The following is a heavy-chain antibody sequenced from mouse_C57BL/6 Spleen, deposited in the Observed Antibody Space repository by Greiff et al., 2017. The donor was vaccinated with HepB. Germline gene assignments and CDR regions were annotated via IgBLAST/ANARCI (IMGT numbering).Heavy chain of an antibody. J-gene: IGHJ4*01. CDR1: GYTFTSYG. CDR2: IYPRSGNT. D-gene: IGHD2-1*01. CDR3: ARGPNGNDAMDY. Sequence: QVQLKESGAELARPGASVKLSCKASGYTFTSYGISWVKQRTGQGLEWIGEIYPRSGNTYYNEKFKGKATLTADKSSSTAYMELRSLTSEDSAVYFCARGPNGNDAMDYWGQGTSVTVSS. V-gene: IGHV1-81*01.